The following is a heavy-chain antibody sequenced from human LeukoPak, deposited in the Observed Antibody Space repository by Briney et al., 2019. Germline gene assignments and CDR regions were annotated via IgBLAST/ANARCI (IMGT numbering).Heavy chain of an antibody. V-gene: IGHV3-23*01. CDR2: ISRGGTTT. D-gene: IGHD2-8*01. CDR3: ARGSIMLSV. J-gene: IGHJ4*01. CDR1: GFTFSDYA. Sequence: GGSLRLSCAATGFTFSDYAMSWVRQAPGKGLEWASSISRGGTTTYYADSVKGRFTISRDSSKNTLDLQMDSLRAEDTALYYCARGSIMLSVGGQGTLVTVTS.